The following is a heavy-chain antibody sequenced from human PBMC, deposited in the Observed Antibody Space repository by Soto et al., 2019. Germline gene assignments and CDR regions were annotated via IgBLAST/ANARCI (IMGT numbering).Heavy chain of an antibody. D-gene: IGHD1-1*01. J-gene: IGHJ3*02. Sequence: PSETLSLTCAFSGYSISSGYYWGWIRQPPGKGLEWIGSIYHSGSTYYNPSLKSRVTISVDTSKNQFSLKLSSVTAADTAVYYCAFSTGTFPAFDIWGQGKMVTVSS. CDR2: IYHSGST. CDR3: AFSTGTFPAFDI. CDR1: GYSISSGYY. V-gene: IGHV4-38-2*01.